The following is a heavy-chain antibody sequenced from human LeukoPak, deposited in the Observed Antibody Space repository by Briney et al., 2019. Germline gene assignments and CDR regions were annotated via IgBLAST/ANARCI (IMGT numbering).Heavy chain of an antibody. V-gene: IGHV3-21*01. CDR2: ISSSSSYI. D-gene: IGHD2-2*01. J-gene: IGHJ6*02. CDR3: ARGSKNRQGGAYYYYGMDV. Sequence: GGSLRLSCAASGFTFSSYSMNWVRQAPGKGLEWVSSISSSSSYIYYADSVKGRFTISRDNAKNSLYLQMSSLRAEDAAVYYCARGSKNRQGGAYYYYGMDVWGQGTTVTVSS. CDR1: GFTFSSYS.